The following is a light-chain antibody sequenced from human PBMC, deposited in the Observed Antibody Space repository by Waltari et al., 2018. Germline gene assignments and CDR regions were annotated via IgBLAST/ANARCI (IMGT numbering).Light chain of an antibody. CDR1: SSDVGAYDY. CDR3: CSYAGNYANYV. V-gene: IGLV2-11*01. CDR2: DVN. J-gene: IGLJ1*01. Sequence: QSALIQPRAVSRSPGPSVIISCTGASSDVGAYDYVPWYQQTPGKAPTLIIYDVNNRPSGVPDRFSGPKSGNTASLTISGLQAEDEADYYCCSYAGNYANYVFGTGTKLT.